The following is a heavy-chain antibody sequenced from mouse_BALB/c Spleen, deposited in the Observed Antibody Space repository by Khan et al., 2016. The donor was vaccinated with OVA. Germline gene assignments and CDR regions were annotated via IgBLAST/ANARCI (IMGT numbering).Heavy chain of an antibody. CDR1: GYTFTNYG. Sequence: QIQLVQSGPELKKPGETVKISCKASGYTFTNYGMNWVKQAPGKDLKWMGWMNTYTGESTYADDFKGRFAFSLETSASTAYLQINNLKNEDTATXFFEKPPYFSYVMGYWGQGTSVTVSS. CDR2: MNTYTGES. CDR3: EKPPYFSYVMGY. V-gene: IGHV9-3-1*01. D-gene: IGHD2-10*01. J-gene: IGHJ4*01.